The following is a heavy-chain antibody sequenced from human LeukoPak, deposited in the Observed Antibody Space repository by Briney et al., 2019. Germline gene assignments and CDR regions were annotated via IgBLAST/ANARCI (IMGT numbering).Heavy chain of an antibody. V-gene: IGHV3-9*01. CDR1: GFTFDDYA. CDR2: ISWNSGSI. D-gene: IGHD3-22*01. J-gene: IGHJ4*02. CDR3: AARYYYDSSGYSLFDY. Sequence: QSGGCLRLSCAASGFTFDDYAMHWVQQAPGKGLEWVSGISWNSGSIGYADSVKGRFTISRDNVKNSLYLQMNNLRAEDTALYYCAARYYYDSSGYSLFDYWGQGTLVTVSS.